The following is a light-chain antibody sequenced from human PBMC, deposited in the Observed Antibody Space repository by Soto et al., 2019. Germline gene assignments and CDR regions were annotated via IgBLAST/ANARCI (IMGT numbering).Light chain of an antibody. CDR3: SSYAGSNKFG. CDR1: SSDVGTDKY. J-gene: IGLJ1*01. CDR2: EGT. Sequence: QTVLTQPPSATGSPGQTVTISCTRTSSDVGTDKYVSWYQQHTGKDTKLMIYEGTKWPSAVTNRFSGSKSGNTACLTVPGLQAEDEADYYCSSYAGSNKFGFGTGTKVTVL. V-gene: IGLV2-8*01.